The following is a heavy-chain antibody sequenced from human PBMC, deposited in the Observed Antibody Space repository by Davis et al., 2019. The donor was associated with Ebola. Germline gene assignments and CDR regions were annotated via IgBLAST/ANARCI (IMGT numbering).Heavy chain of an antibody. CDR2: TYYSSKWYN. V-gene: IGHV6-1*01. D-gene: IGHD5-12*01. CDR3: ARGWLRSGLDV. CDR1: GDSVSGQRGA. J-gene: IGHJ6*04. Sequence: HSQTLSLTCAISGDSVSGQRGAWNWIRQSPSRGLEWLGRTYYSSKWYNGYAESVKSRINISPDTAKNQFSLHLNSVTPEDTAVYYCARGWLRSGLDVWGKGAAVIVSS.